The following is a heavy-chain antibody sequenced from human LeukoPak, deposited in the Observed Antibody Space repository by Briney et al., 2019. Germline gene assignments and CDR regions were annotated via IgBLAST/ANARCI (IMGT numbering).Heavy chain of an antibody. J-gene: IGHJ4*02. V-gene: IGHV3-23*01. CDR2: ITGSGYTT. D-gene: IGHD1-1*01. CDR1: GFTFSNYA. Sequence: RGSLRLSCAASGFTFSNYAMSWVRHAPGEGLDWVSSITGSGYTTYYADSVKGRFTISRDNSKHTLFLQMPSLSAEDTAIYYCVKGLSSTAPFDYWGQETLVTVSS. CDR3: VKGLSSTAPFDY.